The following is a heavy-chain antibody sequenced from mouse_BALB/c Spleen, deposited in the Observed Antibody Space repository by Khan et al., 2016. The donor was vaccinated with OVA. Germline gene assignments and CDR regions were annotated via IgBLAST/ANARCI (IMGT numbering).Heavy chain of an antibody. CDR2: ISCYNGAT. Sequence: LVKTGASVKISCKASGYSFTGYYMHWVKQSHGKSLEWIGYISCYNGATSYNQKFKGKATFTVDQSSSTAYMQFNSLTSEDSAVYYCARGDYYGSSSFAYWGQGTLVTVSA. J-gene: IGHJ3*01. D-gene: IGHD1-1*01. CDR3: ARGDYYGSSSFAY. V-gene: IGHV1S34*01. CDR1: GYSFTGYY.